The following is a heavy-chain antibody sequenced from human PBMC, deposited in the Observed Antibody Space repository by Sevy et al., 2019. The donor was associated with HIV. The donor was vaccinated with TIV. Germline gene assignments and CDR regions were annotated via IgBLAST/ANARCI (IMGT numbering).Heavy chain of an antibody. CDR1: GESFSGYY. J-gene: IGHJ3*02. Sequence: SETLSLTCAVYGESFSGYYWSWIRQPPGKGLEWIGEINHSGSTNYNPSLKSRVTISVDTSKNQFSLKLSSVTAADTAVYYCARHCSSTSCSHAFDIWGQGTMVTVSS. V-gene: IGHV4-34*01. CDR2: INHSGST. CDR3: ARHCSSTSCSHAFDI. D-gene: IGHD2-2*01.